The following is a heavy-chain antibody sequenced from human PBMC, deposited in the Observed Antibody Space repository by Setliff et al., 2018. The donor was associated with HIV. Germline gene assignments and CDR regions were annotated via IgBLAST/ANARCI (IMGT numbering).Heavy chain of an antibody. V-gene: IGHV3-23*01. D-gene: IGHD6-19*01. J-gene: IGHJ5*02. CDR1: GFTFSSYA. CDR2: ISGSGDST. CDR3: AKDAYSSGWYDP. Sequence: PGGSLRLSCAASGFTFSSYAMSWVRQAPGKGLEWVSAISGSGDSTYYADSVKGRFTISRDNSKNTLYLQMNSLRAEDTAIYYCAKDAYSSGWYDPWGQGTLVTVSS.